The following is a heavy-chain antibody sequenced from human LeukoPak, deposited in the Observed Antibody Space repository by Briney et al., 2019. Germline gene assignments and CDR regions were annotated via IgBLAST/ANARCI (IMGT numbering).Heavy chain of an antibody. V-gene: IGHV4-38-2*02. J-gene: IGHJ3*02. D-gene: IGHD3-22*01. CDR1: GYSISSGYY. CDR3: ARDDSSGYVDAFDI. CDR2: IYHSGSA. Sequence: SETLSLTCAVSGYSISSGYYWGWIRQPPGKGLEWIGSIYHSGSAYYNPSLKSRVTISVDTSKNQFSLKLSSVTAADTAVYYCARDDSSGYVDAFDIWGQGTMVTVSS.